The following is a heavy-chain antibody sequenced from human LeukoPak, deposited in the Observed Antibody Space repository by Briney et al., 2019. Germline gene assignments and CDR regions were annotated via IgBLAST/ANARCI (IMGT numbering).Heavy chain of an antibody. J-gene: IGHJ4*02. CDR3: AKGETSTWTNPDY. CDR2: ISGGGGVT. D-gene: IGHD6-13*01. V-gene: IGHV3-23*01. Sequence: GGSLRLSCAASEFTFSNYAMSWVRQAPGKGLEWVSGISGGGGVTYYADSVKGRFTISRDNSKNTLYLQINSLRVEYTAVYYCAKGETSTWTNPDYWGQGTRVTVSS. CDR1: EFTFSNYA.